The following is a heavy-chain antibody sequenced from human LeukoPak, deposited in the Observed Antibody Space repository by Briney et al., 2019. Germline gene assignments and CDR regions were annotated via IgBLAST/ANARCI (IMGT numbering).Heavy chain of an antibody. CDR2: IIPIFGTA. D-gene: IGHD3-10*01. Sequence: GSSVKVSCKASGGTFSSYAISWVRQAPGQGLEWMGGIIPIFGTANYAQKFQGRVTITADESTSTAYMELSSLRSEDTAVYYCARDDTGVIRGIRFHYWGQGTLVTVSS. CDR3: ARDDTGVIRGIRFHY. CDR1: GGTFSSYA. J-gene: IGHJ4*02. V-gene: IGHV1-69*01.